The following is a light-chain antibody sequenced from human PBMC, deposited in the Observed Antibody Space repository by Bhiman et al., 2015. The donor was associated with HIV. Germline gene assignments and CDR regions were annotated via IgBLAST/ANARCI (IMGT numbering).Light chain of an antibody. CDR2: DVS. V-gene: IGLV2-14*03. J-gene: IGLJ2*01. CDR3: SSHTSSSTL. Sequence: QSALTQPASVSGSPGQSITISCTGTSSDVGGYNYVSWYQQHPGKAPKLMIYDVSKRPSGVSNRFSGSKSGNTASLTISGLQAEDEADYYCSSHTSSSTLFGGGTKLTVL. CDR1: SSDVGGYNY.